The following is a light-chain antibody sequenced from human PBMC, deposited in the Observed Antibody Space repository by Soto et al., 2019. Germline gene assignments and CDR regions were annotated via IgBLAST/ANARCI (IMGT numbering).Light chain of an antibody. CDR1: SSDVGGYNY. CDR2: DVS. V-gene: IGLV2-14*01. CDR3: SSYTCSNTPVV. J-gene: IGLJ2*01. Sequence: QSALTQPASVSGSPGQSITISCTGTSSDVGGYNYVSWYQQHPGKAPNLIIFDVSNRPSGVSTRFSGSKSGNSASLAISGLQAEDEADYYCSSYTCSNTPVVFGGGTKLTVL.